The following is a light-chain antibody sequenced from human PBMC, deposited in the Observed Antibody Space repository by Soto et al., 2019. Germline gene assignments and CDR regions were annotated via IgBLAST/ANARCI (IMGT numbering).Light chain of an antibody. CDR3: TQATHSPWA. Sequence: DIVLTQAPLSSPVTLGQPASISCRSSQSLVHSDGNTYLSWLHQRPGQPPRLLIYKISKRFSGVPDRFSGSGAGTDFTLTITRVEAEDVGVYYCTQATHSPWAFGQGTKVEIK. J-gene: IGKJ1*01. V-gene: IGKV2-24*01. CDR2: KIS. CDR1: QSLVHSDGNTY.